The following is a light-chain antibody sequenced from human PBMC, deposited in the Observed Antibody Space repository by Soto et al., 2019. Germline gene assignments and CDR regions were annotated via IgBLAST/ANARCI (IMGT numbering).Light chain of an antibody. J-gene: IGLJ1*01. CDR1: SSNIGSNY. CDR2: TNN. V-gene: IGLV1-47*02. CDR3: ATWDDRLSGYV. Sequence: QSVLTQPPSASGTPGQRVTISCSGSSSNIGSNYVYWYQQLPGTAPKLLIYTNNQRPSGVPDRFSGSKPGTSASLAISGLRSGDEADYYCATWDDRLSGYVFGTGTKVTVL.